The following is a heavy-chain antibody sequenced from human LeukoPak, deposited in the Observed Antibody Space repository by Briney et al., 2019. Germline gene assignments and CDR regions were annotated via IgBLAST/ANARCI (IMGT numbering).Heavy chain of an antibody. CDR3: STRDQSRTDVVPPDY. D-gene: IGHD5/OR15-5a*01. J-gene: IGHJ4*02. V-gene: IGHV4-4*02. Sequence: SETLSLTCAVSGVSISSCNWWTWVRQPLGKGLEWIGEISHCGDTKYSPSLRTRVTISIDRSKNHLSLNLNSVTAADTAIYYCSTRDQSRTDVVPPDYWGQGTLVTVSS. CDR1: GVSISSCNW. CDR2: ISHCGDT.